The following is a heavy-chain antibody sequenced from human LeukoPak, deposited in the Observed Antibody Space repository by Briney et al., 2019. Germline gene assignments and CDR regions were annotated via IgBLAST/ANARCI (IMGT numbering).Heavy chain of an antibody. CDR2: INHSGST. J-gene: IGHJ4*02. D-gene: IGHD2-15*01. CDR3: ARGLSAIVY. Sequence: SETLSLTCAVYGGSLSGYYWSWIRQPPGKGLEWIGEINHSGSTNYNPSLKSRVTISVDTSKNQFSLKLSSVTAADTAVYYCARGLSAIVYWGQGTLVTVSS. V-gene: IGHV4-34*01. CDR1: GGSLSGYY.